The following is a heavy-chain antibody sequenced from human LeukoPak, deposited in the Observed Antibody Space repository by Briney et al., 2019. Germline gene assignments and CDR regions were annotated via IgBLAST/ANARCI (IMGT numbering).Heavy chain of an antibody. CDR1: GFTFSSYT. Sequence: GGSLRLSCAASGFTFSSYTMNWVRQAPGKGVEWVSAISSSSSYIYYADSVKGRFTISRDNAKNSLYLQMNSLRAEDTAVYYCARVQGSSTSPAWYWGQGTLVTVSS. CDR2: ISSSSSYI. D-gene: IGHD2-2*01. V-gene: IGHV3-21*01. J-gene: IGHJ4*02. CDR3: ARVQGSSTSPAWY.